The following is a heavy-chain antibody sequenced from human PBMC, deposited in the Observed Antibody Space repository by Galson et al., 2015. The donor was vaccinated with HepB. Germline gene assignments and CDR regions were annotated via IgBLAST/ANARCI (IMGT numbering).Heavy chain of an antibody. CDR3: ATVEGDYGDSGGAFDI. V-gene: IGHV1-24*01. D-gene: IGHD4-17*01. J-gene: IGHJ3*02. CDR1: GYTLTELS. CDR2: FDPEDGET. Sequence: SVKVSCKVSGYTLTELSMHWVRQAPGKGLEWMGGFDPEDGETIYAQKFQGRVTMTEDTSTDTAYMELSSLRSEDTAVYYCATVEGDYGDSGGAFDIWGQGTMVTVSS.